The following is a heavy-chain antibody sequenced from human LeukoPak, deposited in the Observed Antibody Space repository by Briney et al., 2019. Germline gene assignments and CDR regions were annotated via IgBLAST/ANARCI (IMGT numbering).Heavy chain of an antibody. D-gene: IGHD3-9*01. Sequence: GGSLRLSCIASGFTFSVYSMNWVRQAPGKGLERVSSISSSSNSIYYVDSVKGRFTFSRDNAKNSLYLQMNSLRAEDTAVYYCARDRILAGYYPPDAFDMWGQGTMVTVSS. V-gene: IGHV3-21*01. CDR3: ARDRILAGYYPPDAFDM. CDR2: ISSSSNSI. J-gene: IGHJ3*02. CDR1: GFTFSVYS.